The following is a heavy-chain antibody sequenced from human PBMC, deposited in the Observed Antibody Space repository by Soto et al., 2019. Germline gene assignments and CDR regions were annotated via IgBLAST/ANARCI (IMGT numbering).Heavy chain of an antibody. D-gene: IGHD2-15*01. CDR3: ARRAYCSGGSCYDAFDI. CDR1: GYSFTSYW. V-gene: IGHV5-51*01. Sequence: GESLKISCKGSGYSFTSYWIGWVRQMPGKGLEWMGIIYPGDSDTRYSPSFQGQVTISADKSISTAYLQWSSLKASDTAMYYCARRAYCSGGSCYDAFDIWGQGTMVTVSS. J-gene: IGHJ3*02. CDR2: IYPGDSDT.